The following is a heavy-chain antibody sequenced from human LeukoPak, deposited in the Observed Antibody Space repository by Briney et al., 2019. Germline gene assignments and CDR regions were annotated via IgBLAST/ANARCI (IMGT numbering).Heavy chain of an antibody. CDR2: IKSKTDGGTT. CDR1: GFTFSNAW. CDR3: TTDSPYGSGLFDY. J-gene: IGHJ4*02. Sequence: GGSLRLSCAAPGFTFSNAWMSWVRQAPGKGLEWVGRIKSKTDGGTTDYAAPVKGRFTISRDDSKNTLYLQMNNLKTEDTAVYYCTTDSPYGSGLFDYWGQGTLVTVSS. D-gene: IGHD3-10*01. V-gene: IGHV3-15*01.